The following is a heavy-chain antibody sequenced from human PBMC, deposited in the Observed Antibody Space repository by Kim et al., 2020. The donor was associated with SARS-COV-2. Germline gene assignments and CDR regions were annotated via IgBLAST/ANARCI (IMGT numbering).Heavy chain of an antibody. D-gene: IGHD3-10*01. V-gene: IGHV1-3*01. CDR3: ARDFMVRGVITLDY. Sequence: SQKFQGRVTITRDTSASTAYMELSSLRSEDTAVYYCARDFMVRGVITLDYWGQGTLVTVSS. J-gene: IGHJ4*02.